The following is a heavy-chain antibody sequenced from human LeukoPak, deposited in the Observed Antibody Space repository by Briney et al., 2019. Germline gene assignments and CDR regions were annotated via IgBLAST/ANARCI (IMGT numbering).Heavy chain of an antibody. J-gene: IGHJ4*02. CDR1: GGSTSSYY. D-gene: IGHD3-22*01. CDR3: ARSGVYYDSSGYYYDFDY. V-gene: IGHV4-59*08. CDR2: IYYSGST. Sequence: SETLSLTCTVSGGSTSSYYWSWIRQPPGKGLEWIGYIYYSGSTNYNPSLKSRVTISVDTSKNQFSLKLSSVTAADTAVYYCARSGVYYDSSGYYYDFDYWGQGTLVTVSS.